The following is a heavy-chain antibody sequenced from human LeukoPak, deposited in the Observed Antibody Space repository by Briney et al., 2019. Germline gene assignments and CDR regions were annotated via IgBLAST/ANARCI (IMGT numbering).Heavy chain of an antibody. J-gene: IGHJ1*01. D-gene: IGHD6-19*01. V-gene: IGHV1-18*01. CDR2: ISLYNAKT. CDR1: GYTFTSYG. CDR3: ARLGVAGDPSSAEYLQH. Sequence: ASVKVSCKASGYTFTSYGISWVRQAPGQGLDWMGWISLYNAKTNYAQKLQGRVTMTTDTSTSTAYMELMSLRSDDTAVYYCARLGVAGDPSSAEYLQHWGQGTLVTVSS.